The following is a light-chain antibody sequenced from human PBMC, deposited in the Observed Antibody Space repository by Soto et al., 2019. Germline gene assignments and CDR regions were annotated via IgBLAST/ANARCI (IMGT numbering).Light chain of an antibody. CDR3: NSYADDNKGNVV. CDR1: SSDVGGYNY. V-gene: IGLV2-8*01. Sequence: QSALTQPPSASGSPGQSVTISCTGTSSDVGGYNYVSWYQQHPGKAPKLMIYDVTKRPSGVPDRFSGSKSGNTASLTVSGFQAEDEADYYCNSYADDNKGNVVFGGGTKLTVL. J-gene: IGLJ2*01. CDR2: DVT.